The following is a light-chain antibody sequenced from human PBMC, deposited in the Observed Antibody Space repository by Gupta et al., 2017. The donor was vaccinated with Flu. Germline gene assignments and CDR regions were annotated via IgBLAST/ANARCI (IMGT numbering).Light chain of an antibody. V-gene: IGLV1-44*01. J-gene: IGLJ3*02. CDR2: STN. CDR1: RYNIVMNT. CDR3: SAWSDSLNGLVL. Sequence: QSVLTQPPSASGTPGQRVTISCSGRRYNIVMNTVNWYQHIPGTSTTLLIHSTNQRPSWVPDRFSCAKSGTSASPVITGRQSEDEADDYYSAWSDSLNGLVLLGGGTRLTVL.